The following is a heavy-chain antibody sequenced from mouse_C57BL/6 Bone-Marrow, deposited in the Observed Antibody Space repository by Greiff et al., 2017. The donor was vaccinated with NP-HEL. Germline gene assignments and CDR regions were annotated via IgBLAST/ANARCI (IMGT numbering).Heavy chain of an antibody. CDR2: ISYDGSN. D-gene: IGHD2-4*01. J-gene: IGHJ2*01. CDR3: ARVGLRREGYYFDY. V-gene: IGHV3-6*01. CDR1: GYSITSGYY. Sequence: VQLQQSGPGLVKPSQSLSLTCSVTGYSITSGYYWNWIRQFPGNQLEWMGYISYDGSNNYNPSLKNRISITRDTSKNQFFLKLNSVTTEDTATYYCARVGLRREGYYFDYWGQGTTLTVSS.